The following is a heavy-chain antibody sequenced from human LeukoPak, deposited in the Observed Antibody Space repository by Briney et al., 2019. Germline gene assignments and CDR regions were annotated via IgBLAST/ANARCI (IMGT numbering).Heavy chain of an antibody. Sequence: SVKFSCKASGGTFSSYAISWVRQAPGQGLEWMGRIIPIFGTANYAQKFQGRVTITTDESTSTAYMELSGLRSEDTAVYYCAREGDYYDSSGLLDYWGQGTLVTVSS. V-gene: IGHV1-69*05. CDR1: GGTFSSYA. CDR3: AREGDYYDSSGLLDY. CDR2: IIPIFGTA. J-gene: IGHJ4*02. D-gene: IGHD3-22*01.